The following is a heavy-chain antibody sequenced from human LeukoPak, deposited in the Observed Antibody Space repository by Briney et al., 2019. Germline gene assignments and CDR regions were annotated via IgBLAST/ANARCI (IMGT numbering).Heavy chain of an antibody. Sequence: SVKVSCKASGGTFSSYAISWVRQAPGQGLEWMGGIIPIFGTANYAQKFQGRVTITADESTSTAYMELSSLRSEDTAVYYCARDARSYVEDALDIWGQGTMVTVSS. J-gene: IGHJ3*02. CDR1: GGTFSSYA. CDR3: ARDARSYVEDALDI. D-gene: IGHD3-16*01. V-gene: IGHV1-69*13. CDR2: IIPIFGTA.